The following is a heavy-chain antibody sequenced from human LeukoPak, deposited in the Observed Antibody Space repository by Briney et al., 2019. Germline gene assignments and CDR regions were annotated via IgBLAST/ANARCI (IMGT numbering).Heavy chain of an antibody. CDR3: AGAQQLVSGRFDY. Sequence: GGSLRLSCAASGFTFDEYAMNWVRQAPGKGLEWVSSISSSSSYIYYADSVKGRFTIYRDNAKNSLYLQMNSLRAEDTAVYYCAGAQQLVSGRFDYWGQGTLVTVSS. V-gene: IGHV3-21*01. CDR1: GFTFDEYA. J-gene: IGHJ4*02. CDR2: ISSSSSYI. D-gene: IGHD6-13*01.